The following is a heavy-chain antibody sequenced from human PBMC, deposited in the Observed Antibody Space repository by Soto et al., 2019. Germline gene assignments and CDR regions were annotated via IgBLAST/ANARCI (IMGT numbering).Heavy chain of an antibody. J-gene: IGHJ3*02. V-gene: IGHV5-10-1*04. CDR1: GYSFTSYW. D-gene: IGHD4-17*01. CDR2: IDPSDSYT. Sequence: GESLKISCKGSGYSFTSYWISWVRQMPGKGLEWMGRIDPSDSYTNYSPSFQGQVTISADKSINTAYLQWSSLKASDTAMYYCTRDLDYGGNSEDFDIWGQGTRVTVSS. CDR3: TRDLDYGGNSEDFDI.